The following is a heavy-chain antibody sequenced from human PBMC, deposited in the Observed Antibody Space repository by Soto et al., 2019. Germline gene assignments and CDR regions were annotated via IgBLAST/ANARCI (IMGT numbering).Heavy chain of an antibody. CDR3: ARPLYSYGPMDV. Sequence: QVQLQESGPGLVKPSETLSLTCTASGGSVSSGSYYWSWIRQPPGKGLEWIGYIYYSGSTNYNPSLKSRVTISVDTYKNQFSLKLSSVTAADTAVYYCARPLYSYGPMDVWGQGTTVTVSS. D-gene: IGHD5-18*01. V-gene: IGHV4-61*01. J-gene: IGHJ6*02. CDR1: GGSVSSGSYY. CDR2: IYYSGST.